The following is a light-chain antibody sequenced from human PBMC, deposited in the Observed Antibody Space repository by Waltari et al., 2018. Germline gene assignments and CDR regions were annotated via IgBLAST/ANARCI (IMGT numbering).Light chain of an antibody. J-gene: IGKJ1*01. Sequence: VLTPSPGPLSLSPGERATPSCRASRSVIKYLAWYQQTPGRAPRLLIYHASTRATGIPDRFSGSGSGTDFSLTISRLEPDDFAVYYCQKYDSLPATFGQGTRVEIK. V-gene: IGKV3-20*01. CDR2: HAS. CDR1: RSVIKY. CDR3: QKYDSLPAT.